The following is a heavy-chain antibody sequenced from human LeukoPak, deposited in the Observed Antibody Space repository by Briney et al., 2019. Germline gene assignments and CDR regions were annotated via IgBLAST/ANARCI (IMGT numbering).Heavy chain of an antibody. V-gene: IGHV3-74*01. Sequence: PGGSLRLSCAASGFTFSSNWMHWVRQAPGKGLVWVSRINEVRSTTNYAVSVKGRSTIFRDTAKNTLYLQMNSLRAENTAVYYCVRDLGGRSGHWGQGTLVTVSS. CDR2: INEVRSTT. D-gene: IGHD1-26*01. CDR1: GFTFSSNW. CDR3: VRDLGGRSGH. J-gene: IGHJ4*02.